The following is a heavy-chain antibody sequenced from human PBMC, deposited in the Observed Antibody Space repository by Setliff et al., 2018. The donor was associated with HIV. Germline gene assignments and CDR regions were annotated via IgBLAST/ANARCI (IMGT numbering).Heavy chain of an antibody. CDR3: AHKSIQLWSYDAFDI. V-gene: IGHV2-5*02. J-gene: IGHJ3*02. CDR2: IYWDDDK. Sequence: SGPTLVNPTQTLTLTRTYSGFSLSTSGVGVGWIRQPPGKALEWLALIYWDDDKRYSPSLRSRLTITKDTSKNQVVLTMTNMDPVDTATYYCAHKSIQLWSYDAFDIWGQGTMVTVSS. D-gene: IGHD5-18*01. CDR1: GFSLSTSGVG.